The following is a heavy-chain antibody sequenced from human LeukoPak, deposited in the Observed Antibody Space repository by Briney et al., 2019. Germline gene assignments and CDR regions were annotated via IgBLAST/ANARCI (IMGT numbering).Heavy chain of an antibody. J-gene: IGHJ3*02. CDR2: ITSSSGYT. CDR3: ARVLGNEDAFDI. D-gene: IGHD1-1*01. V-gene: IGHV3-11*05. CDR1: GFTFSEYY. Sequence: GGSLRLSCAASGFTFSEYYMSWIRQAPGKGLEWVSFITSSSGYTNYADSVKGRFTISRDNAKNSLYPQMSSLRAEDTAVYYCARVLGNEDAFDIWGQGTMVTVSS.